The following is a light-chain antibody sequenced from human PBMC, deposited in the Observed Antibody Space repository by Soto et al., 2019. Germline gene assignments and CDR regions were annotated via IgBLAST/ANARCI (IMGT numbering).Light chain of an antibody. CDR3: QQYYTTPPPT. V-gene: IGKV4-1*01. J-gene: IGKJ4*01. CDR2: WAS. Sequence: DIVMTQSPDSLAVSLGERATITCKSSQSLLHSSTNNNNLAWYQHRPGQPPKLLIYWASARESGVHDRFSGRGYGKDFTLTSSSLLAEYVALYYFQQYYTTPPPTFRGGPKVDLK. CDR1: QSLLHSSTNNNN.